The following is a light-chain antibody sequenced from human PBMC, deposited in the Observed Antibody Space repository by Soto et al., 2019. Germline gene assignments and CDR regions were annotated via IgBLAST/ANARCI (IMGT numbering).Light chain of an antibody. V-gene: IGKV3-11*01. CDR2: DAS. J-gene: IGKJ4*01. CDR3: QQRSSWPLS. CDR1: QSLSSY. Sequence: EIVLTQSPATLSLSPGERATLSCRASQSLSSYLAWYQQKPGQAPRLLIYDASNRATGIPARFSGSGSGTDFTLTISSLEPEDFAVYYCQQRSSWPLSFGVGTKVEIK.